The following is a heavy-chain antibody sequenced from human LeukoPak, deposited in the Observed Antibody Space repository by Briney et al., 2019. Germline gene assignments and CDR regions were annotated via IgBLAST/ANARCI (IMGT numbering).Heavy chain of an antibody. CDR1: GGTFSSYA. CDR2: IIPIFGTA. D-gene: IGHD2-2*01. J-gene: IGHJ6*03. V-gene: IGHV1-69*05. Sequence: SVKVSCKASGGTFSSYAISWVRQAPGQGLEWMGGIIPIFGTANYAQKFQGRVTITTDESTSTGYMELSSLRSEDTAVYYCARGIVVVPAASYYYYYMDVWGKGTTVTVSS. CDR3: ARGIVVVPAASYYYYYMDV.